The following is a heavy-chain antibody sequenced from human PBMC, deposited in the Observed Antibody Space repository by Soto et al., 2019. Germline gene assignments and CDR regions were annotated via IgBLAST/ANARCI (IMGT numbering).Heavy chain of an antibody. CDR2: IWYDGSNK. CDR3: ARDMVRGALTLFGFDH. CDR1: GFTFSSYG. V-gene: IGHV3-33*01. Sequence: QVQLVESGGGVVQPGRSLRLSCAASGFTFSSYGMHWVRQAPGKGLEWVAVIWYDGSNKYYADSVKGRFTISRDNSKNTLYLQMNSLRAEDTAVYYCARDMVRGALTLFGFDHWGQGTLVTVSS. D-gene: IGHD3-10*01. J-gene: IGHJ4*02.